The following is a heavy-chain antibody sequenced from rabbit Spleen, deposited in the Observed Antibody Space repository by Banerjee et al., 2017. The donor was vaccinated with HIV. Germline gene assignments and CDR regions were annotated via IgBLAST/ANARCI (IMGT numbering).Heavy chain of an antibody. CDR2: IEDRDSAI. Sequence: QEQLVESGGGLVQPEGSLTLTCKASGFDFSSNAMCWVRQAPGKGPEWIGCIEDRDSAIFYPSWVNGRFSISRTSSTTVTLQMASLTAADTATYFCAREEDTDGGGYPFKLWGQGTLVTVS. V-gene: IGHV1S47*01. J-gene: IGHJ4*01. D-gene: IGHD1-1*01. CDR3: AREEDTDGGGYPFKL. CDR1: GFDFSSNA.